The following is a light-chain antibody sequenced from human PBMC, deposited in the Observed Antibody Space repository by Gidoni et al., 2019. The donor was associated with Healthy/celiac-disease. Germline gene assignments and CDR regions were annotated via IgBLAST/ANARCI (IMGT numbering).Light chain of an antibody. J-gene: IGLJ1*01. CDR1: KLGDKY. Sequence: SYELTQPPSVSVSPGQTASITCPGDKLGDKYACWYQQKPGQSPVLVIYQDSKRPSGIPERFSGSNSGNTATLTISRTQAMDEADYYCQAWDSSTARYVFGTGTKVTVL. CDR3: QAWDSSTARYV. V-gene: IGLV3-1*01. CDR2: QDS.